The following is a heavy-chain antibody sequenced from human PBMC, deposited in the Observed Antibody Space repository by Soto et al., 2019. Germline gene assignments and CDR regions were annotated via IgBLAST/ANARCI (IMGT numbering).Heavy chain of an antibody. CDR3: ARAYCGGDCYSLEHAFAI. Sequence: SETLSLTCAVSGGSISSGGYSWSWIRQPPGKGLEWIGYIYHSGSTYYNPSLKSRVTISVDRSKNQFSLKLSSVTAADTAVYYCARAYCGGDCYSLEHAFAIWGQGTMVTVSS. J-gene: IGHJ3*02. CDR1: GGSISSGGYS. CDR2: IYHSGST. D-gene: IGHD2-21*02. V-gene: IGHV4-30-2*01.